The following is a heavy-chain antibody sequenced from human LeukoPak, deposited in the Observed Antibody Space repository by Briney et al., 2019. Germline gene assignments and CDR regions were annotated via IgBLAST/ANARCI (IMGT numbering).Heavy chain of an antibody. J-gene: IGHJ6*03. V-gene: IGHV4-61*02. CDR1: GGSISSGSYY. Sequence: SETLSLTCTVSGGSISSGSYYWSWIRQPAGKGLEWIGRIYTSWSTNYNPSLKSRVSISIDTSKNQFSLKLSSVTAADTAVYYCARGVGSSSRVRSSYMDVWGKGTTVTVSS. CDR3: ARGVGSSSRVRSSYMDV. CDR2: IYTSWST. D-gene: IGHD2-2*01.